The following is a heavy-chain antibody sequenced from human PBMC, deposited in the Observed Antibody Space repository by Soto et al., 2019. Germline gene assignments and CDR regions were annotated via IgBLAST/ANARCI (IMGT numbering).Heavy chain of an antibody. J-gene: IGHJ3*02. Sequence: GGSLRLSCAASGFTFSRYWMNWVRQAPGKGLEWVANIKQDGAEKNYVDSVKGRFTISRDNARNSLYLQMDSLRAEDTAVYFCARGDTPMITGMDSFDIWGQGTMVTVSS. CDR3: ARGDTPMITGMDSFDI. CDR1: GFTFSRYW. V-gene: IGHV3-7*01. D-gene: IGHD5-18*01. CDR2: IKQDGAEK.